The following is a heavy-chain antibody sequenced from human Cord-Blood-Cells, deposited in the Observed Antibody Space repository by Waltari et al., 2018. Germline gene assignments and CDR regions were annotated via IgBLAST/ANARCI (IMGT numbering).Heavy chain of an antibody. V-gene: IGHV4-4*02. D-gene: IGHD7-27*01. J-gene: IGHJ3*02. CDR3: ARALTGEGRDDAFDI. Sequence: QVQLQESGPGLVKPSGTLSLTCAVSGGSISSSNWWRWVRQPPGKGLAWIGEIYHSGITNYNPALKSRVTISVDKSKNQFSLKLSSVTAADTAVYYCARALTGEGRDDAFDIWGQGTMVTVSS. CDR1: GGSISSSNW. CDR2: IYHSGIT.